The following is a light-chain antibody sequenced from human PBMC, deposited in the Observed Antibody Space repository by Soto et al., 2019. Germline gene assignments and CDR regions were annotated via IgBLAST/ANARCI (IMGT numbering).Light chain of an antibody. V-gene: IGKV3-11*01. Sequence: EVVLTQSPVTLALSPGERATLSSRASQNVDIYVAWYQQKPGQAPRLLIYDASNRATGIPARFSGSGSGTDFTLTISSLEPEDFAVYYCQQRKDWPPLTFGGGTKVEIK. CDR1: QNVDIY. J-gene: IGKJ4*01. CDR3: QQRKDWPPLT. CDR2: DAS.